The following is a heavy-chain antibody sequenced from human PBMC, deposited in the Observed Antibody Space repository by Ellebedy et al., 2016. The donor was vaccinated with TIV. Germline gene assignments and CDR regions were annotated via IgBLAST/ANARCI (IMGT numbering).Heavy chain of an antibody. CDR3: ARVPGITIFGVVITPNWFDP. J-gene: IGHJ5*02. Sequence: GESLKISXAASGFTFSDYYMSWVRHAPGKGLEWVSAISGSGGSTYYADSVKGRFTISRDNSKNTLYLQMNSLRAEDTAVYYCARVPGITIFGVVITPNWFDPWGQGTLVTVSS. V-gene: IGHV3-23*01. CDR1: GFTFSDYY. D-gene: IGHD3-3*01. CDR2: ISGSGGST.